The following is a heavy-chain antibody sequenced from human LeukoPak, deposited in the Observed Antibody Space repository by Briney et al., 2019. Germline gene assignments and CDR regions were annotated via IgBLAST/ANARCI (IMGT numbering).Heavy chain of an antibody. CDR1: GFTFSSYS. V-gene: IGHV3-21*01. CDR2: ISSSSSYI. CDR3: ARFPGIAAAGTENWFDP. D-gene: IGHD6-13*01. Sequence: GGPLRLSCAASGFTFSSYSMNWVRQAPGKGLEWVSSISSSSSYIYYADSVKGRFTISRDNAKNSLYLQMNSLRAEDTAVYYCARFPGIAAAGTENWFDPWGQGTLVTVSS. J-gene: IGHJ5*02.